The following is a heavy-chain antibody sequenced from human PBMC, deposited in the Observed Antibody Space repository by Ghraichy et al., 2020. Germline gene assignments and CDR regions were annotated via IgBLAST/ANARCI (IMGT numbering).Heavy chain of an antibody. J-gene: IGHJ4*02. CDR1: GFTFSSYS. Sequence: GGSLRLSCAASGFTFSSYSMNWVRQAPGKGLEWVSSISSSSYIYYADSVKGRFTISRDSAKNSLYLQMNSLRAEDTAVYYCARDQCSGGSCYDFDYWGQGTLVTVSS. CDR2: ISSSSYI. V-gene: IGHV3-21*01. D-gene: IGHD2-15*01. CDR3: ARDQCSGGSCYDFDY.